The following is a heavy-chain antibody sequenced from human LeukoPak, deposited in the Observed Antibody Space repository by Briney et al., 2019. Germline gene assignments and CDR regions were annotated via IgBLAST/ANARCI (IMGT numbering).Heavy chain of an antibody. Sequence: SETLSLTCIVSGGSISRYYWIWIRQSPGKGLEWIGYIYYSGSTNYNPSLRSRVTISLDTSKNQFSLKLSSVTAADTAVYYCARGGWHYLDYWGQGTLVTVSS. CDR2: IYYSGST. D-gene: IGHD6-19*01. CDR1: GGSISRYY. CDR3: ARGGWHYLDY. J-gene: IGHJ4*02. V-gene: IGHV4-59*01.